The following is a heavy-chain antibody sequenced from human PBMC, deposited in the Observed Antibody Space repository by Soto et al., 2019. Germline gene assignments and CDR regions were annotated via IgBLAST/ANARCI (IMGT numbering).Heavy chain of an antibody. D-gene: IGHD2-2*02. Sequence: GGCLRLFCAASGFTFSSYGMHWVRQAPGKGLEWVAVISYDGSNKYYADSVKGRFTISRDNSKNTLYLQMNSLRAEDTAVYYCAKDAFLVPSAILNYWGQVTLVTVS. V-gene: IGHV3-30*18. CDR1: GFTFSSYG. J-gene: IGHJ4*02. CDR3: AKDAFLVPSAILNY. CDR2: ISYDGSNK.